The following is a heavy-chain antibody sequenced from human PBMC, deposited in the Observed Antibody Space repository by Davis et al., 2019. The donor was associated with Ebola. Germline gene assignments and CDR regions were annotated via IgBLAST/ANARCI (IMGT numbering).Heavy chain of an antibody. CDR2: ISYDGSNK. Sequence: PGGSLRLSCAASGFTFSSYAMHWVRQAPGKGLEWVAVISYDGSNKYYADSVKGRFTISRDNSKNTLYLQMNSLRAEDTAVYYCARGPQLELDYWGQGTLVTVSS. V-gene: IGHV3-30-3*01. CDR1: GFTFSSYA. J-gene: IGHJ4*02. D-gene: IGHD1-1*01. CDR3: ARGPQLELDY.